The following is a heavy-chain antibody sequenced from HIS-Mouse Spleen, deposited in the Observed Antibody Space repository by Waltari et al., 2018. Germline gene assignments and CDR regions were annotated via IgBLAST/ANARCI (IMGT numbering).Heavy chain of an antibody. CDR1: GYTFTSYV. D-gene: IGHD4-4*01. CDR2: VNPNRGNT. Sequence: QVQLVQSGAEVKKPGASVKVSCKASGYTFTSYVIHWVRHAMGQGLEGQGRVNPNRGNTGYGQQSQCRVTMTRNPAISTAYMELGSLRYENTAVYYCARGHDYSNYFDYWRQGTLVTVSS. CDR3: ARGHDYSNYFDY. V-gene: IGHV1-8*01. J-gene: IGHJ4*02.